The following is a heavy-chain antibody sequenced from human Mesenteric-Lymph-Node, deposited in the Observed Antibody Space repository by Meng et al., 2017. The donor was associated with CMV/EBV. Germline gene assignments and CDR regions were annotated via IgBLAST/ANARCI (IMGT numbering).Heavy chain of an antibody. Sequence: ALVKVSCKASGYTFTGYYMHWVRQAPGQGLEWMGWINPNSGGTNYAQKFQGRVTMTRDTSISTAYMELSRLRSDDTAVYYCARDDFSGSGHFWSGYSGYYGMDVWGQGTTVTVSS. CDR3: ARDDFSGSGHFWSGYSGYYGMDV. J-gene: IGHJ6*02. CDR1: GYTFTGYY. D-gene: IGHD3-3*02. V-gene: IGHV1-2*02. CDR2: INPNSGGT.